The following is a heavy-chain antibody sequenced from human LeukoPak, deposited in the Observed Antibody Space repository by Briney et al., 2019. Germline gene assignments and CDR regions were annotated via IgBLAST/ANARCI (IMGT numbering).Heavy chain of an antibody. V-gene: IGHV3-23*01. J-gene: IGHJ4*02. Sequence: PGGSLRLSCAASGFTFSSYAMSWVRQAPGKGLEWVSAISGSGGSTYYADSVKGRFTISRDNSKNTLYLQMNSLRAEDTAVYYYAKDLVGQWLPYFDYWGQGTLVTVSS. D-gene: IGHD6-19*01. CDR2: ISGSGGST. CDR3: AKDLVGQWLPYFDY. CDR1: GFTFSSYA.